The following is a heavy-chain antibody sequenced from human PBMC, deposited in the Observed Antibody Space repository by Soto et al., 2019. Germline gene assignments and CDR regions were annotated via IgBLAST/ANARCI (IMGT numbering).Heavy chain of an antibody. D-gene: IGHD3-3*01. CDR3: ARASYDFWSGLPYYFDY. V-gene: IGHV4-59*01. CDR1: GGSISSYY. Sequence: WETLSLTCTVSGGSISSYYWSWIRQPPGKGLEWIGYIYYSGSTNYNPSLKSRVTISVDTSKNQFSLKLSSVTAADTAVYYCARASYDFWSGLPYYFDYWGQGTLVTVSS. CDR2: IYYSGST. J-gene: IGHJ4*02.